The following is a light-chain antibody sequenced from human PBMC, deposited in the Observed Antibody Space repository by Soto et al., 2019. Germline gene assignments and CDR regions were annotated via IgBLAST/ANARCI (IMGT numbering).Light chain of an antibody. CDR3: QQYGSSPGT. J-gene: IGKJ1*01. CDR1: QSVSSTY. CDR2: GAS. V-gene: IGKV3-20*01. Sequence: EIVLTQSPGTLSLSPGERATLSCRASQSVSSTYLAWYQQKPGQAPRLLIYGASSRATGIPDRFSGSWSGTDVTLTISRLEPEDFEVYYCQQYGSSPGTFGQWTKVDIK.